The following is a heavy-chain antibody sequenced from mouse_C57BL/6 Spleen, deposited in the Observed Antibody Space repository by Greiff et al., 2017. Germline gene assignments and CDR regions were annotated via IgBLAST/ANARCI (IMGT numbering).Heavy chain of an antibody. D-gene: IGHD1-1*01. Sequence: QVQLKQPGAELVKPGASVKMSCKASGYTFTSYWITWVKQRPGQGLEWIGDIYPGSGSTNYNEKFKSKATLTVDTSSSTAYMQLSSLTSEDSAVYYCARTMDYGISYDSFDYWGQGTTLTVSS. CDR1: GYTFTSYW. J-gene: IGHJ2*01. CDR2: IYPGSGST. CDR3: ARTMDYGISYDSFDY. V-gene: IGHV1-55*01.